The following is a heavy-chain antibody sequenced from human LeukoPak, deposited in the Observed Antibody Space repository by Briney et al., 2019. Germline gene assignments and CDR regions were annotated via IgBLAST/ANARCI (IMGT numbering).Heavy chain of an antibody. CDR1: GFTFGSYA. CDR3: ARTPTDFWSGYYLQYYFDY. J-gene: IGHJ4*02. Sequence: GGSLRHSCAASGFTFGSYAMHWVRQAPGKGLEWVAVISYDGSNKYYADSVKGRFTISRDNSKNTLYLQMNSLRAEDTAVYYCARTPTDFWSGYYLQYYFDYWGQGTLVTVSS. V-gene: IGHV3-30-3*01. D-gene: IGHD3-3*01. CDR2: ISYDGSNK.